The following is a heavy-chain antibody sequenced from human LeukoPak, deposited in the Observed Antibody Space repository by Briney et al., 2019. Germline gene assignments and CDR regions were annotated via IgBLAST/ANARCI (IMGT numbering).Heavy chain of an antibody. Sequence: GGSLRLSRAASGFTFSSYSMNRVRQAPGKGLEWVSSISSSSSYIYYADSVKGRFTISRDNAKNSLYLQMNSLRAEDTAVYYCARANSHINYYEPGYFQHWGQGTLVTVSS. D-gene: IGHD3-22*01. CDR3: ARANSHINYYEPGYFQH. J-gene: IGHJ1*01. CDR1: GFTFSSYS. CDR2: ISSSSSYI. V-gene: IGHV3-21*01.